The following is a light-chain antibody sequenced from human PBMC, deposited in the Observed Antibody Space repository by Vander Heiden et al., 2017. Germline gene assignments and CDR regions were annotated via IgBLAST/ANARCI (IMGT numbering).Light chain of an antibody. CDR1: RSNSGTNP. CDR2: GTN. V-gene: IGLV1-44*01. Sequence: QAVLTQLPSASGNPGQRDAISWSGSRSNSGTNPVSWYHRHPGTAPNLLIYGTNQRPSGVPDRFSGSKSGTSASLAISGLQAEDEADYYCAAWDDSMKGWVFGGGTKLTVL. CDR3: AAWDDSMKGWV. J-gene: IGLJ3*02.